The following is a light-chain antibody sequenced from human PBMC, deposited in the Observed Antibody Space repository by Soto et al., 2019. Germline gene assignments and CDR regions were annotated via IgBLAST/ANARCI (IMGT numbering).Light chain of an antibody. CDR2: GAS. CDR3: QHYADWPLT. CDR1: QGVRSY. Sequence: EIVMTQSPVTLSVSPGERATLSCRASQGVRSYLAWYQQKVGQTPRLLIYGASTRATGIPARFSGSGSGTEFTLTISSLQSEDFAVYYCQHYADWPLTFGGGTKVEIK. J-gene: IGKJ4*02. V-gene: IGKV3-15*01.